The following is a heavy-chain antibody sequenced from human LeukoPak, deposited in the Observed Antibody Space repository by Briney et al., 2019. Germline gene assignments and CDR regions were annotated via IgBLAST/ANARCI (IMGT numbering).Heavy chain of an antibody. CDR1: GGSISSYY. J-gene: IGHJ3*02. Sequence: SETLSLTCTVSGGSISSYYWSWIRQPPGKGLEWIGYIYYSGSTNYNPSLKSRVTISVDTSKNQFSLKLSSVTAADPAVYYCARLGIAAAGYAFDIWGQGTMVTVSS. CDR3: ARLGIAAAGYAFDI. V-gene: IGHV4-59*08. CDR2: IYYSGST. D-gene: IGHD6-13*01.